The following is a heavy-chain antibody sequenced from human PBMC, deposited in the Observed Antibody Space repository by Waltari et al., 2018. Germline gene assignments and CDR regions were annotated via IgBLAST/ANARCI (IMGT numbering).Heavy chain of an antibody. CDR3: ATWAPSDH. Sequence: EVLLEESGGGLVQPGGSLRLSCAASGFTFSSYRMHWVRQAPGKGLVGVSRIDSDGSVTTYADSVKGRFTISRDNAKNTLYLQMNSLRVEDTAVYYCATWAPSDHWGQGTLVTVSS. D-gene: IGHD3-16*01. CDR1: GFTFSSYR. J-gene: IGHJ4*02. CDR2: IDSDGSVT. V-gene: IGHV3-74*01.